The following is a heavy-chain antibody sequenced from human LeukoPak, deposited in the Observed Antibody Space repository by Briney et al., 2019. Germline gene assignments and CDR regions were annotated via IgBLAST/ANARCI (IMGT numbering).Heavy chain of an antibody. D-gene: IGHD6-19*01. V-gene: IGHV3-21*04. CDR3: AKEGEIAVAGTKGFDY. Sequence: GGSLRLSCAASGFTFSSYSMNWVRQAPGKGLEWVSSISSSSSYIYYADSVKGRSTISRDNAKNSLYLQMNSLRAEDTAVYYCAKEGEIAVAGTKGFDYWGQGTLVTVSS. CDR2: ISSSSSYI. CDR1: GFTFSSYS. J-gene: IGHJ4*02.